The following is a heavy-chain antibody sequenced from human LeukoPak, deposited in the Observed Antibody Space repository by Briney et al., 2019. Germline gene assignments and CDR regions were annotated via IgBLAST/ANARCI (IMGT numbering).Heavy chain of an antibody. Sequence: PGGSLGLSCAASGFTFSSYEMNWVRQAPGKGLEWVSYISSSGSTIYYADSVKGRFTISRDNAKNSLYLQMNSLRAEDTAVYYCASYGGPYGTGYYFDYWGQGTLVTVSS. V-gene: IGHV3-48*03. CDR1: GFTFSSYE. CDR2: ISSSGSTI. D-gene: IGHD1-1*01. CDR3: ASYGGPYGTGYYFDY. J-gene: IGHJ4*02.